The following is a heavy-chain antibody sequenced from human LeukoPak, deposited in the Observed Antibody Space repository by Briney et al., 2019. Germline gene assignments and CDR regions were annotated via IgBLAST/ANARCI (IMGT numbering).Heavy chain of an antibody. D-gene: IGHD2-2*01. V-gene: IGHV3-7*01. J-gene: IGHJ3*02. CDR3: ARDGDQLGYCSSTSCVYDAFDI. Sequence: GGSLRLSCAASGFTFSSYWMSWVRQAPGKGLEWVANIKQDGSEKYYVDSVKGRFTISRDNAKNSLYLQMNSLRAEDTAVYYCARDGDQLGYCSSTSCVYDAFDIWGQGTMVTVSS. CDR2: IKQDGSEK. CDR1: GFTFSSYW.